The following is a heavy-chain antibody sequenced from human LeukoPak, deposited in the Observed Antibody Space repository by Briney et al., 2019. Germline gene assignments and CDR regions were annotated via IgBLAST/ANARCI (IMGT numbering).Heavy chain of an antibody. Sequence: GGSLRLSCAASGFAFSTYSMNWVRQAPGKGLEWVSYISSSSTTIYYADSVKGRFTISRDNADNSLYLQMNRLRAEDTAVYYCAKGDVGATTVSAFDIWGQGTMVTVSS. CDR3: AKGDVGATTVSAFDI. V-gene: IGHV3-48*01. D-gene: IGHD1-26*01. CDR1: GFAFSTYS. J-gene: IGHJ3*02. CDR2: ISSSSTTI.